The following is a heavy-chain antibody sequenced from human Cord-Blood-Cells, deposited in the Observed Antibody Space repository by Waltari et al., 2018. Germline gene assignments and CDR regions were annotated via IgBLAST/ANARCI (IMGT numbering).Heavy chain of an antibody. Sequence: QVQLVESGGGVVQPGGSLRLSCAASGFTFSSYGMHWVRQAPGKGLEWVAFIRYDGSNKYYADSVKGRFTISRDNSTNTLYQQRNSLRAEDTAVYYCAKSRLGKAVFDYWGQGTLVTVSS. CDR2: IRYDGSNK. CDR1: GFTFSSYG. V-gene: IGHV3-30*02. CDR3: AKSRLGKAVFDY. D-gene: IGHD3-9*01. J-gene: IGHJ4*02.